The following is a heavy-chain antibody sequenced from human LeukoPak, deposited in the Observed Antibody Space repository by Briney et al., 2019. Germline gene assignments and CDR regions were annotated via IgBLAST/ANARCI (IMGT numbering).Heavy chain of an antibody. CDR1: GGTSSSYA. D-gene: IGHD3-22*01. J-gene: IGHJ6*02. CDR3: AREGYYYYDSSGYYYRDQYYYYGMDV. V-gene: IGHV1-69*04. Sequence: SVKVSCKASGGTSSSYAISWVRQAPGQGLEWMGRIIPILGIANYAQKLQGRVTITADKSTSTAYMELSSLRSEDTAVYYCAREGYYYYDSSGYYYRDQYYYYGMDVWGQGTTVTVSS. CDR2: IIPILGIA.